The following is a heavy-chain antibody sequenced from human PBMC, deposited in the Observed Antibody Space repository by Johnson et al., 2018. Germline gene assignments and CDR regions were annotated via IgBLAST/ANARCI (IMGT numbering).Heavy chain of an antibody. CDR2: ISGSGVDT. CDR1: GFTFSSYA. Sequence: VQLVQSGGGLLKHGGSLRVSCVVSGFTFSSYAMNWVRQAPGMGLEWVSSISGSGVDTYYADSVKGRFTFSRDNSKNTLYLQMNSLRVEDTAVYYCAKWSAVRRDGFDIWGQGTMVTVS. V-gene: IGHV3-23*04. CDR3: AKWSAVRRDGFDI. J-gene: IGHJ3*02. D-gene: IGHD3-10*01.